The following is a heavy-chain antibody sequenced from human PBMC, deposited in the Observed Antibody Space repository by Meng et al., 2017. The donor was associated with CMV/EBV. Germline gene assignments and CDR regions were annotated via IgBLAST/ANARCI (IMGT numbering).Heavy chain of an antibody. Sequence: GGSLRLSCAASGFTFSSYAMSWVRQAPGKGLELVSAISGSGGRTYYADSVKGRFTISRDKSKNTLYLQMNSLRAEDTAVYYCAKSWEGCSSTSCYTTEYDYWGQGTRVTVSS. CDR3: AKSWEGCSSTSCYTTEYDY. CDR1: GFTFSSYA. CDR2: ISGSGGRT. J-gene: IGHJ4*02. V-gene: IGHV3-23*01. D-gene: IGHD2-2*02.